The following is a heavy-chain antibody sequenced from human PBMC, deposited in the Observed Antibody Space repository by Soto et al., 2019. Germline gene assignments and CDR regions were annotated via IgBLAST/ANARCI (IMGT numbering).Heavy chain of an antibody. CDR1: GFTVSNNY. D-gene: IGHD5-12*01. V-gene: IGHV3-53*01. CDR3: ARARDGYNFLYEPT. CDR2: SYSGGST. J-gene: IGHJ4*02. Sequence: GGSLRLSCVASGFTVSNNYMSWVRQAPGKGLEWVSVSYSGGSTDHADSVKGRFTISRDNSKNTLYLQMNSLRADDTAVYYCARARDGYNFLYEPTWGQGTLVTVSS.